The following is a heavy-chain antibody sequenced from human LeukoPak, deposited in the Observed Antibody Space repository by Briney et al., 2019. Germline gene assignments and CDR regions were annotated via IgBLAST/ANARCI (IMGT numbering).Heavy chain of an antibody. D-gene: IGHD4-11*01. CDR1: GGSISSGGYS. Sequence: SQTLSLTCAVSGGSISSGGYSWSWIRQPPGKGLEWIGYVYQSGSTYYDPSLKSRVTISVDRSKNQFSLKLSSVTAADTAVYYCARGHGDYSFWFDPWGQGTLVTVSS. CDR2: VYQSGST. J-gene: IGHJ5*02. V-gene: IGHV4-30-2*01. CDR3: ARGHGDYSFWFDP.